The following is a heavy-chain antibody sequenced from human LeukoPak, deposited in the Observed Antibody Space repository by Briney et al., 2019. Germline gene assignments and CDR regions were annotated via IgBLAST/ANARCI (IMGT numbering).Heavy chain of an antibody. D-gene: IGHD5-12*01. CDR2: IYYSGST. V-gene: IGHV4-59*01. J-gene: IGHJ4*02. Sequence: SETLSLTCTVSGGSISSYHWSWIRQPPGKGLEWIGYIYYSGSTNYNPSLKSRVTISVDTSKNQFSLKLSSVTAADTAVYYCARDVDIDPYFDYRGQGTLVTVSS. CDR1: GGSISSYH. CDR3: ARDVDIDPYFDY.